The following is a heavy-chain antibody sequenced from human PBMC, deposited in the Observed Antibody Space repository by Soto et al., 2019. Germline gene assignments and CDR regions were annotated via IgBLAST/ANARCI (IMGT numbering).Heavy chain of an antibody. CDR1: GGSISSNSYY. Sequence: QLQLQESVPGLVKPSETLSLACTVSGGSISSNSYYCDWIRQPPGKGLQWIGSMAYSGATYHNPSLQSLVTISVDTSKNQFSLHLSSVTAADTAVDYCARHAAYDSVWGKSDGSDYWGQGTLVTVSS. V-gene: IGHV4-39*01. D-gene: IGHD3-16*01. CDR2: MAYSGAT. CDR3: ARHAAYDSVWGKSDGSDY. J-gene: IGHJ4*02.